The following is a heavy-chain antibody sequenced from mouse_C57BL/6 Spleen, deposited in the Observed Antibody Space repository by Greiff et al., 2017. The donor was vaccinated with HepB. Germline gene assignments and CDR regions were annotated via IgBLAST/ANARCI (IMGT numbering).Heavy chain of an antibody. Sequence: QVQLQQPGAELVMPGASVKLSCKASGYTFTSYWMHWVKQRPGQGLEWIGEIDPSDSYTNYNQKFKGKSTLTVDKSSSTAYMQLSSLTSEDSAVYYCARSGTYDYGSQSLYAMDYWGQGTSVTVSS. CDR1: GYTFTSYW. J-gene: IGHJ4*01. CDR2: IDPSDSYT. V-gene: IGHV1-69*01. CDR3: ARSGTYDYGSQSLYAMDY. D-gene: IGHD1-1*01.